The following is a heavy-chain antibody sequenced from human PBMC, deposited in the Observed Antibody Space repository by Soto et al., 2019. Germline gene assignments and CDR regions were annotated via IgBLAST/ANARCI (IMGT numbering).Heavy chain of an antibody. D-gene: IGHD3-10*01. CDR2: ISAYNGNT. CDR1: GYTFTNYG. J-gene: IGHJ5*02. V-gene: IGHV1-18*01. CDR3: ARGVGSGSYYHQYNWFDP. Sequence: ASVKVSCKASGYTFTNYGISWVRQAPGQGLEWMGWISAYNGNTKYAQKLQGRVTMTTDTSTSTAYMELRSLRSDDTAVYYCARGVGSGSYYHQYNWFDPWGQGPLVTVSS.